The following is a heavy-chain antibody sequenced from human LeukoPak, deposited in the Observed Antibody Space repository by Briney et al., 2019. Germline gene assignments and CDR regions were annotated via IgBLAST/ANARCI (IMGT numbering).Heavy chain of an antibody. CDR3: VKDGGYGSGSYLRGGMDV. J-gene: IGHJ6*04. Sequence: GGSLRLSCAASGFTFSNYGMHWVRQPPGKGLEWVAVISYDGSNKYYADSVKGRFTISRDNSKNTLYLQMNSLRAEDTAVYYCVKDGGYGSGSYLRGGMDVWGKGITVTVSS. CDR1: GFTFSNYG. D-gene: IGHD3-10*01. CDR2: ISYDGSNK. V-gene: IGHV3-30*18.